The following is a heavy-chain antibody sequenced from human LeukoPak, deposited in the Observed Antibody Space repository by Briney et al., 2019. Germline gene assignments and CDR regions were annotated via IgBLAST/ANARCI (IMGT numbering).Heavy chain of an antibody. CDR3: ARLIAAAGTTTYNWFDP. CDR2: IYYSGST. J-gene: IGHJ5*02. V-gene: IGHV4-59*01. Sequence: SETLSLTCTVSGGSISSYYWSWIRQPPGKGLEWIGYIYYSGSTNYNPSLKSRVTISVDTSKNQFSLKLSSVTAAGTAVYYCARLIAAAGTTTYNWFDPWGQGTLVTVSS. D-gene: IGHD6-13*01. CDR1: GGSISSYY.